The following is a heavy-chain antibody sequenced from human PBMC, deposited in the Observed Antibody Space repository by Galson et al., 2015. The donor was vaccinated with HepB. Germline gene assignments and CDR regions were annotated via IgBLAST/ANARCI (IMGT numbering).Heavy chain of an antibody. V-gene: IGHV4-34*01. CDR2: INHSGST. Sequence: ETLSLTCAVYGGSFSGYYWSWIRQPPGKGLEWIGEINHSGSTNYNPSLKSRVTISVDTSKNQFSLKLSSVTAADTAVYYCAAESGIAAAGQYSDYWGQGTLVTVSS. CDR3: AAESGIAAAGQYSDY. J-gene: IGHJ4*02. CDR1: GGSFSGYY. D-gene: IGHD6-13*01.